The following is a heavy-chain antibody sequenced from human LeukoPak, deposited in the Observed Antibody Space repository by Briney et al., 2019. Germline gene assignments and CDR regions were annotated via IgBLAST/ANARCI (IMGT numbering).Heavy chain of an antibody. CDR2: IYSSGST. Sequence: SETLSLTCRVSGASINSGSNYWGWIRQPPGKTLEWIESIYSSGSTYYNPSLKSRVIIMIDTPKNHFSLTLSSVTAADTAVYYCARSDGYGLVGIWGQGTMVTVSS. V-gene: IGHV4-39*07. CDR3: ARSDGYGLVGI. CDR1: GASINSGSNY. D-gene: IGHD3-10*01. J-gene: IGHJ3*02.